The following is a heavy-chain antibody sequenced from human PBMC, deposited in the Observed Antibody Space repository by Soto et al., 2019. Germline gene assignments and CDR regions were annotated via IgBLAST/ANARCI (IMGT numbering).Heavy chain of an antibody. Sequence: PGGSLRLSCAASGFTFSSYAMSWVRQAPGKGLEWVSAISGSGGSTYYADSVKGRFTISRDNSKNTLYLQMNSLRAEDTAVYYCAKPITMVRGAKNPGLYYYFGMDVWGQGTTVTVSS. D-gene: IGHD3-10*01. CDR3: AKPITMVRGAKNPGLYYYFGMDV. CDR1: GFTFSSYA. CDR2: ISGSGGST. V-gene: IGHV3-23*01. J-gene: IGHJ6*02.